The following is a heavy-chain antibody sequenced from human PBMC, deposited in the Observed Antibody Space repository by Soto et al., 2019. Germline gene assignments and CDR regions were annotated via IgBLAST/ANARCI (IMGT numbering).Heavy chain of an antibody. Sequence: SLRLSCSASGFTFSSSAMSWVRQAPGKGLEWVSAISGSGGSTYYADSVKGRFTISRDNSKNTLYLQMNSLRAEDTAVYYCAKDPSQLCVGSGVFDYWGQGTLVTVSS. CDR2: ISGSGGST. J-gene: IGHJ4*02. D-gene: IGHD3-16*01. CDR3: AKDPSQLCVGSGVFDY. V-gene: IGHV3-23*01. CDR1: GFTFSSSA.